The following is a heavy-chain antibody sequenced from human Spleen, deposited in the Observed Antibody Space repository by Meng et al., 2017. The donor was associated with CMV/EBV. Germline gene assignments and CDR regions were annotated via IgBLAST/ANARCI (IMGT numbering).Heavy chain of an antibody. CDR3: ARENSRARQVPWFDP. CDR1: GGTFSSYA. D-gene: IGHD6-13*01. V-gene: IGHV1-69*05. J-gene: IGHJ5*02. CDR2: IIPIFGTA. Sequence: SVKVSCKSFGGTFSSYAISWERQAPGKGREWMGGIIPIFGTANYAQKFQGRVTITTDESTSTDYMELSSMRAEDTAVYYCARENSRARQVPWFDPWGQGTLVTVSS.